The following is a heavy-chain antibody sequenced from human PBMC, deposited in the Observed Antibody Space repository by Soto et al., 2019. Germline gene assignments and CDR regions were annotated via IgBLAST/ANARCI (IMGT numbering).Heavy chain of an antibody. Sequence: EVQLLESGGGLVQPGGSLRLSCTASGFTFSNYAMSWVRQAPDKGLEWVSAISGRGGSTYYADSVKGRFTISRDNSKNMLFLQMNSLRAEDTDLYYCAKDSTVTTSLYSYYYGLDVWGPGTTVTGSS. CDR3: AKDSTVTTSLYSYYYGLDV. V-gene: IGHV3-23*01. J-gene: IGHJ6*02. CDR2: ISGRGGST. D-gene: IGHD4-17*01. CDR1: GFTFSNYA.